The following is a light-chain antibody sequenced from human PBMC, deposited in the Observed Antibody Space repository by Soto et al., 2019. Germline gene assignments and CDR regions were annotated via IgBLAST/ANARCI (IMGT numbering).Light chain of an antibody. CDR1: QSVGSY. V-gene: IGKV3-11*01. CDR2: DAS. CDR3: QQRSNWPSLT. J-gene: IGKJ4*01. Sequence: DIVLIQSPATLSLSPGERATLSCRAIQSVGSYLAWYQHKPGQAPRLLISDASNRATGIPARFSGSGSETDFTLTISSLEPEDSAVYYCQQRSNWPSLTFGGGTKVDIK.